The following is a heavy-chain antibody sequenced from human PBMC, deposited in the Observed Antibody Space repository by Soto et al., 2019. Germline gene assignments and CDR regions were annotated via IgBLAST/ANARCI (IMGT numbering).Heavy chain of an antibody. D-gene: IGHD3-22*01. CDR3: SRGYYDSSGYYYPPAHYFDY. V-gene: IGHV4-4*02. CDR1: GGSISSSNW. J-gene: IGHJ4*02. Sequence: PSETLSLTCAVSGGSISSSNWWSWVRQPPGKGLEWIGEIYHSGSTNYNPSLKSRVTISVDKSKNQFSLKLSSVTAADTAVYYCSRGYYDSSGYYYPPAHYFDYWGQGTLVTVSS. CDR2: IYHSGST.